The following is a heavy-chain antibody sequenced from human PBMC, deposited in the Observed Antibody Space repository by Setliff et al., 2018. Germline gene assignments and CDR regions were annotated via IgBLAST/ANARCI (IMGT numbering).Heavy chain of an antibody. J-gene: IGHJ4*02. CDR3: ARSFSRREKFLLDY. Sequence: SETLSLTCTVSGGSISNYYWSWIRQPAGKGLEWIGRIYTSGSTNYNPSLKSRVTISVDTSKNQFSLKVSSVTAADTAVYYCARSFSRREKFLLDYWGQGALVTVSS. V-gene: IGHV4-4*07. CDR1: GGSISNYY. CDR2: IYTSGST.